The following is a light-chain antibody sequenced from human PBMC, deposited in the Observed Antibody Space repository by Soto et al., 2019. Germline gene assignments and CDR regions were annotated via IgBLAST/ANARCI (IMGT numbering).Light chain of an antibody. J-gene: IGKJ2*01. V-gene: IGKV3-15*01. Sequence: IVMTQSPATLAVSPGERAPLACRASQSVSSSVAWYQQKPGQAPRLLIYGASTRATGIPASFSGSGSGIEFSLIISSLQSEDFAVYCCQQYNNWPYTFGQGTKQEIK. CDR2: GAS. CDR3: QQYNNWPYT. CDR1: QSVSSS.